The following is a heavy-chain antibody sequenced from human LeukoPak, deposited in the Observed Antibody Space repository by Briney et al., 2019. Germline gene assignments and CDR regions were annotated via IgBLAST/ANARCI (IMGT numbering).Heavy chain of an antibody. CDR1: GYTFTNYA. V-gene: IGHV1-2*02. CDR3: AREWAVAAPGAIDY. D-gene: IGHD6-19*01. Sequence: ASVKVSCKASGYTFTNYAMHWVRQAPGQRLEWMGWINPNSGGTNYAQKFQGRVTMTRDTSISTAYMELSRLRSDDTAVYYCAREWAVAAPGAIDYWGQGTLVTVSS. J-gene: IGHJ4*02. CDR2: INPNSGGT.